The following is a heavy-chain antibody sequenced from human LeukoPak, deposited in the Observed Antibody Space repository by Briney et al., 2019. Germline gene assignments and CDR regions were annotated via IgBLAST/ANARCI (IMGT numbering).Heavy chain of an antibody. D-gene: IGHD2/OR15-2a*01. CDR2: ISRGGDKL. V-gene: IGHV3-11*04. CDR3: ARGNIHDY. CDR1: GFTFSDYY. J-gene: IGHJ4*02. Sequence: GGSLRLSCVASGFTFSDYYMTWIRQAPGKGLEWVSYISRGGDKLYYADSVKGRFSISRDNAKNALYLQMNSLRAEDTAVYYCARGNIHDYWGQGTLVTVSS.